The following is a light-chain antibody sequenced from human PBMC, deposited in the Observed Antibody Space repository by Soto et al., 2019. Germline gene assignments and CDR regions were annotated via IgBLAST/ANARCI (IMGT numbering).Light chain of an antibody. CDR1: SSDVGNYNL. V-gene: IGLV2-23*02. CDR3: CSDAGRRYV. J-gene: IGLJ1*01. CDR2: EVS. Sequence: QSALTQPASVSGSPGQSITISCTGTSSDVGNYNLVSWYQQHPGKAPKLMIYEVSKRPSGVSNRFSGSKSGNTASLTISGLQAEDEADYYCCSDAGRRYVFGTGTKVTVL.